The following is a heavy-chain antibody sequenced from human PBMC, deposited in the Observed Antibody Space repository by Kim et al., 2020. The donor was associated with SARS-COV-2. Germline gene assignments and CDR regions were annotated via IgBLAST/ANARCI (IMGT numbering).Heavy chain of an antibody. CDR3: ARDRNYNDY. V-gene: IGHV1-3*01. Sequence: GNTKYSHKFQGRVAITRDTSASTASMELSSLRSEDTAVYYCARDRNYNDYWGQGTLVTVSS. CDR2: GNT. J-gene: IGHJ4*02. D-gene: IGHD1-1*01.